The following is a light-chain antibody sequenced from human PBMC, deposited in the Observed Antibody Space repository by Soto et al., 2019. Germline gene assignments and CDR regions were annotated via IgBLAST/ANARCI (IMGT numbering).Light chain of an antibody. CDR3: QQYNNWPRT. CDR1: QSLTSN. CDR2: GAS. J-gene: IGKJ1*01. Sequence: EIVMTQSPATLSVSPGERATLSCRASQSLTSNLAWYQQKPGQPPRLLIYGASSRATGIPARFSGSGSGTEFTLTISSLQSEDSAVYYCQQYNNWPRTFGQGTKV. V-gene: IGKV3-15*01.